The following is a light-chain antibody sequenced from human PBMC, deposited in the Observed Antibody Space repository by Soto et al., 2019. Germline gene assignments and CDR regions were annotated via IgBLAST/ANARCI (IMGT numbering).Light chain of an antibody. V-gene: IGLV2-8*01. CDR2: EVT. CDR3: SSFAGGGNPVL. Sequence: QSALTQPPSASGSLGQSFTIACTGTRSDVGGYNYVSWHQQHPGKAPKVMIYEVTKRPPGVPDRFSGSKSGNTASLTVSGLQAEDEADYYCSSFAGGGNPVLLGGGTKLTVL. J-gene: IGLJ2*01. CDR1: RSDVGGYNY.